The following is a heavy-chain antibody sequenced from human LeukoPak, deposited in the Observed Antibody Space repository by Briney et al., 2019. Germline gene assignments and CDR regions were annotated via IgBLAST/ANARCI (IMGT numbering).Heavy chain of an antibody. CDR2: IYHSGST. Sequence: SETLSLTCAVSGYSISSGYYWGWIRQPPGKGLEWIGSIYHSGSTDYNPSLKSRVTISVDTSKNQFSLKLSSVTAADTAVYYCARDCGNNWNHRAYYFDYWGQGTLVTVSS. V-gene: IGHV4-38-2*02. J-gene: IGHJ4*02. D-gene: IGHD1-14*01. CDR1: GYSISSGYY. CDR3: ARDCGNNWNHRAYYFDY.